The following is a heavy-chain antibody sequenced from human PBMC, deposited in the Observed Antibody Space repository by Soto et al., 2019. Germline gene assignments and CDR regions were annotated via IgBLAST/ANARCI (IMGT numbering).Heavy chain of an antibody. D-gene: IGHD2-2*02. CDR3: ARGYCSSTSCYIWDNWFDP. J-gene: IGHJ5*02. CDR2: IYYSGRT. Sequence: QVQLQESGPGLVKPSETLSLTCTVSGGSISSYYWSWIRQPPGKGLEWIGYIYYSGRTNYNPSLNSRVTISVYTSKNRFSLKLSSVTAADTAVYYCARGYCSSTSCYIWDNWFDPWGQGTLVTVSS. V-gene: IGHV4-59*01. CDR1: GGSISSYY.